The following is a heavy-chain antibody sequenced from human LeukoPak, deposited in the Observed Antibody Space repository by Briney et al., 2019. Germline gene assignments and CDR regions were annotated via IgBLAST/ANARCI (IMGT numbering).Heavy chain of an antibody. CDR1: GYTFNSFG. J-gene: IGHJ3*01. V-gene: IGHV1-18*01. D-gene: IGHD1-26*01. Sequence: ASVKVSCKASGYTFNSFGISWVRQAPGQGLEWMGWISAYNVNTYYLQKFQGRVTLTTDTSTNTAYMELRNLSSDDTAIYYCARDAKWELLPHAFDVWGQGTLVTVSP. CDR3: ARDAKWELLPHAFDV. CDR2: ISAYNVNT.